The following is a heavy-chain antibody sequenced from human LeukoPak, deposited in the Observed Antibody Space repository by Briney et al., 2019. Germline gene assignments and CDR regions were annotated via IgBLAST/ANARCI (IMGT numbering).Heavy chain of an antibody. V-gene: IGHV3-23*01. CDR3: AKDRGY. CDR2: ISGSDPST. J-gene: IGHJ4*02. Sequence: GGSLRLSCAASGFTFRMYAMSWVRQVPGKGLEWASAISGSDPSTSYADSVKGRFTISRDNSKNTLYLQMNSLRVEDTAIYYCAKDRGYWGQGTLVTVSS. CDR1: GFTFRMYA.